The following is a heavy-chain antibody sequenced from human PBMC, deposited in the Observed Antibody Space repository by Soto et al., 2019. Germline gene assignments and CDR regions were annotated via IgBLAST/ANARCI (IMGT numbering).Heavy chain of an antibody. V-gene: IGHV1-18*04. CDR3: ARPYYDSSGSNLSYFDY. J-gene: IGHJ4*02. CDR1: GYTFTSYG. Sequence: ASVKVSCKASGYTFTSYGISWVRQAPGQGLEWMGWISAYNGNTNYAQKLQGRVTMTTDTSTSTAYMELRSLRSDDTAVYYCARPYYDSSGSNLSYFDYWGQGTPVTVSS. D-gene: IGHD3-22*01. CDR2: ISAYNGNT.